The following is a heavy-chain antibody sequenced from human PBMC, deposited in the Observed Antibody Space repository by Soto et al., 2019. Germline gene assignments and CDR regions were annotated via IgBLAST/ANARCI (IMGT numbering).Heavy chain of an antibody. J-gene: IGHJ6*02. Sequence: PGGSLRLSCVASGFTFSNFAMNWVRQAPGKGLEWVSGISGGAGREWYSDAVRGRFTISRDNSKNTLYLQMNSLRAEDTAVYYCACVAADVPNRHYYCYGMDVWGQGTTVTVSS. V-gene: IGHV3-23*01. CDR1: GFTFSNFA. D-gene: IGHD2-21*01. CDR3: ACVAADVPNRHYYCYGMDV. CDR2: ISGGAGRE.